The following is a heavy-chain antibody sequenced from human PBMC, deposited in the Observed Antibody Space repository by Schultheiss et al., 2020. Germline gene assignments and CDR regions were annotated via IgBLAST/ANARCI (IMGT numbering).Heavy chain of an antibody. J-gene: IGHJ3*02. Sequence: GGSLRLSCKGSGYSFTSYWIGWVRQMPGKGLEWMGIIYPGDSDTRYSPSFQGQVTISADKSISTAYLQWSSLKASDTAMYYCARQSLWGIAAAVPGAFDIWGQGTMVTVSS. D-gene: IGHD6-13*01. CDR1: GYSFTSYW. V-gene: IGHV5-51*01. CDR2: IYPGDSDT. CDR3: ARQSLWGIAAAVPGAFDI.